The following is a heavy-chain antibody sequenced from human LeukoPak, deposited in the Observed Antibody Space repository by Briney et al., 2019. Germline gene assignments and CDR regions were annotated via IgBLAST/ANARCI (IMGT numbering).Heavy chain of an antibody. D-gene: IGHD3-9*01. V-gene: IGHV3-21*04. Sequence: NPGGSLRLSCAASGFTFSSYAMTWVRQAPGKGLEWVSVISGGGTTIYNADSVKGRFTISRDNAKNSLFLQMNSLRAEDTAVYYCARDGVLRYFDYYYYYMDVWGKGTTVTISS. J-gene: IGHJ6*03. CDR2: ISGGGTTI. CDR1: GFTFSSYA. CDR3: ARDGVLRYFDYYYYYMDV.